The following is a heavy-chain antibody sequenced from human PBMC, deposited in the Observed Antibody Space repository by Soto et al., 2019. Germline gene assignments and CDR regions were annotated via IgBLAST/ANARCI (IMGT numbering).Heavy chain of an antibody. Sequence: GGSLRLSCAASGFTFSSYAMSWVRQAPGKGLEWVSAISGSGGSTYYADSVKGRFTISRDNSKNTLYLQMNSLRAEDTAVYYCAINFPTFYSSGWLLGDYWGQGTLVTVSS. CDR2: ISGSGGST. D-gene: IGHD6-19*01. V-gene: IGHV3-23*01. CDR3: AINFPTFYSSGWLLGDY. J-gene: IGHJ4*02. CDR1: GFTFSSYA.